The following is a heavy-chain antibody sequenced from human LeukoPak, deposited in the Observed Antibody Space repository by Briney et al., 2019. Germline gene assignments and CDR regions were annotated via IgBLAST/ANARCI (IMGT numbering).Heavy chain of an antibody. Sequence: PGGSLRLSCAASGFTFSSYGMHWVRQAPGKGLEWVAFIRYDGSNKYYADSVKGGFTISRDNSKNTLYLQMNSLRAEDTAVYYCAKDSSMIGPGLDAFDIWGQGTMVTVSS. CDR2: IRYDGSNK. J-gene: IGHJ3*02. CDR3: AKDSSMIGPGLDAFDI. CDR1: GFTFSSYG. D-gene: IGHD3-22*01. V-gene: IGHV3-30*02.